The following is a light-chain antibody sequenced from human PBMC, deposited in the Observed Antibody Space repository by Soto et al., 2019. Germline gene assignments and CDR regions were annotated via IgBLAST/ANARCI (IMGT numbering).Light chain of an antibody. CDR2: AAS. Sequence: DIQMTQSPSSLSASVGDTVTITCRASQGVSNYLAWYQQKPGQVPNLLIYAASTLQSGVPSRFSGSGSGTDFTLTISSLRPEDVATYYCQKYNNAPRTFGQGTKGEI. J-gene: IGKJ1*01. CDR1: QGVSNY. V-gene: IGKV1-27*01. CDR3: QKYNNAPRT.